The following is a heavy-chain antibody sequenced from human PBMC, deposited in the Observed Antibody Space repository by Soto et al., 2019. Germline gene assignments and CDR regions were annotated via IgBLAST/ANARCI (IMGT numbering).Heavy chain of an antibody. CDR2: IIPIFGTA. V-gene: IGHV1-69*13. Sequence: SVKVSCKASGGTFSSYAVSWVRQAPGQGLEWMGGIIPIFGTANYAQKFQGRVTITADESTSTAYMELSSLRSEDTAVYYCARDFDDYGDYGEVYGMDVWGQGTTVTVSS. J-gene: IGHJ6*02. CDR1: GGTFSSYA. D-gene: IGHD4-17*01. CDR3: ARDFDDYGDYGEVYGMDV.